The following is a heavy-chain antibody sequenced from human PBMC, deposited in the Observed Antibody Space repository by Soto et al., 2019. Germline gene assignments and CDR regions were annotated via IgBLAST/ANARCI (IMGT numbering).Heavy chain of an antibody. V-gene: IGHV4-59*01. Sequence: QVQLQESGPGLVKPSETLSLTCTVSGGSINSYYWSWIRQPPGKGLEWIGYIYYSGSTNYNPSLKSRVTIAVDTSKNQFSLKLSSVTAADTAVYYRARDSLVPRYWYFDLWGRGTLVTVSS. CDR2: IYYSGST. D-gene: IGHD2-21*01. J-gene: IGHJ2*01. CDR3: ARDSLVPRYWYFDL. CDR1: GGSINSYY.